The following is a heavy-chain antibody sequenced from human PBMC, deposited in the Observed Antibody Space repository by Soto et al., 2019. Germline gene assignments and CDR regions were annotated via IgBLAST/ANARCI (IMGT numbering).Heavy chain of an antibody. CDR1: GGSFSGYY. CDR2: INHSGGT. D-gene: IGHD6-13*01. V-gene: IGHV4-34*01. CDR3: ARTYSSSWSAFDY. Sequence: QVQLQQWGAGLLKPSETLSLTCAVYGGSFSGYYWSWIRQPPGKGLEWIGEINHSGGTNYNPSLKSRVTISVDTSKNQFSLKLSSVTAADTAVYYCARTYSSSWSAFDYRGQGTLVTVSS. J-gene: IGHJ4*02.